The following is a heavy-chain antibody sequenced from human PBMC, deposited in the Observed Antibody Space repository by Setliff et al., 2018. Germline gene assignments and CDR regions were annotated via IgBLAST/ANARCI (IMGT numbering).Heavy chain of an antibody. CDR1: GGSISSSS. CDR3: ARDNGDYQLFGHAFDI. CDR2: ISSSSSTI. J-gene: IGHJ3*02. Sequence: ETLSLTCTVSGGSISSSSYYWGWIRQPPGKGLEWVSYISSSSSTIYYADSVKGRFTISRDNAKNSLYLQMNSLRAEDTAVYYCARDNGDYQLFGHAFDIWGQGTMVTVS. D-gene: IGHD4-17*01. V-gene: IGHV3-48*01.